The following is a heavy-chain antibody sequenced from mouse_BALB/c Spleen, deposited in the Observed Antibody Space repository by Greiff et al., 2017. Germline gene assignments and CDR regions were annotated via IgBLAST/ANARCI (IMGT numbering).Heavy chain of an antibody. CDR3: ARDYYGSSPFDY. Sequence: EVQLQQSGAELVKPGASVKLSCTASGFNIKDTYMHWVKQRPEQGLEWIGRIDPANGNTKYDPKFQGKATITADTSSNTAYLQLSSLTSEDTAVYYCARDYYGSSPFDYWGQGTTLTVSS. V-gene: IGHV14-3*02. CDR1: GFNIKDTY. J-gene: IGHJ2*01. CDR2: IDPANGNT. D-gene: IGHD1-1*01.